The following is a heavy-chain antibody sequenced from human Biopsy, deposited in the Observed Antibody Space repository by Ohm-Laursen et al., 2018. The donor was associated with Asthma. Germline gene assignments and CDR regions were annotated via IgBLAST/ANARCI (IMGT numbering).Heavy chain of an antibody. CDR1: GVDLSSSG. CDR2: IDYDGSKK. CDR3: AKGRYKWNDGYYGLDV. D-gene: IGHD1-20*01. Sequence: SLRLSCAASGVDLSSSGMNWVRQAPGKGLEWVAVIDYDGSKKYYADSVKGQFTISRDNSKNTLYLQMNILRGEDTAVYYRAKGRYKWNDGYYGLDVWGQGTTVTVSS. J-gene: IGHJ6*02. V-gene: IGHV3-30*18.